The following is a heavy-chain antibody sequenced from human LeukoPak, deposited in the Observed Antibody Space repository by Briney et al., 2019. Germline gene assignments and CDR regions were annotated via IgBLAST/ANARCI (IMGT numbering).Heavy chain of an antibody. CDR3: ATRGLGVVTDYFDY. V-gene: IGHV4-34*01. Sequence: SETLSLTCAVHGGSFSGYYWSWIRQPPGKGLEWIGEINHSGSTNYNPSLKSRVTISVDTSKNQFSLKLSSVTAADTAVYYCATRGLGVVTDYFDYWGQGTLVTVSS. J-gene: IGHJ4*02. CDR1: GGSFSGYY. D-gene: IGHD3-3*01. CDR2: INHSGST.